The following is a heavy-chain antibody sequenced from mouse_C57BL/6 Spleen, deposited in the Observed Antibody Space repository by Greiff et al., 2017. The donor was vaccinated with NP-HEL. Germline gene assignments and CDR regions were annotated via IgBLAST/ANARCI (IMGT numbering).Heavy chain of an antibody. CDR1: GYSFTGYY. V-gene: IGHV1-42*01. CDR2: INPSTGGT. Sequence: EVQLQQSGPELVKPGASVKISCKASGYSFTGYYMNWVKQSPEKSLEWIGEINPSTGGTTYNQKFKAKATLTVDKSSSTAYMQLKSLTSEDSAVYYCARCPPITTVVARNFDVWGTGTTVTVSS. J-gene: IGHJ1*03. CDR3: ARCPPITTVVARNFDV. D-gene: IGHD1-1*01.